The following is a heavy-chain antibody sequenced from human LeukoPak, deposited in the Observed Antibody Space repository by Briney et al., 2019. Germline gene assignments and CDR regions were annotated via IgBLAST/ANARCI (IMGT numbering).Heavy chain of an antibody. CDR3: ASGGSDSSGYYYPWY. CDR2: INPSGGST. D-gene: IGHD3-22*01. CDR1: GYTFTSYY. V-gene: IGHV1-46*01. Sequence: GASVKVSCKASGYTFTSYYMHWVRQAPGQGLEWMGIINPSGGSTSYAPKFQGRVTMTRDTSTSTVYMELSSLRSEDTAVYYCASGGSDSSGYYYPWYWGQGTLVTVSS. J-gene: IGHJ4*02.